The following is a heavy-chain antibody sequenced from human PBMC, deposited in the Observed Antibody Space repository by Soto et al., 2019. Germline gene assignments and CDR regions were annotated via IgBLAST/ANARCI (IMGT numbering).Heavy chain of an antibody. Sequence: QLQLQESGSGLVKPSQTLSLTCAVSGGSISSGGYSWSWIRQPPGKGLEWIGYIYHSGSTYYNPSRQRRVTVSGDGCKSQFSHELRSVTAPRTAVYHCGRAACYCSGGSCLWLPYFDYWGQGTLVTVSS. D-gene: IGHD2-15*01. J-gene: IGHJ4*02. V-gene: IGHV4-30-2*01. CDR1: GGSISSGGYS. CDR2: IYHSGST. CDR3: GRAACYCSGGSCLWLPYFDY.